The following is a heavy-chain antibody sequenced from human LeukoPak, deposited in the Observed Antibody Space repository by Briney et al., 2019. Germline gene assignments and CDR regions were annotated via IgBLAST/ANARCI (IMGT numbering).Heavy chain of an antibody. Sequence: SETLSLTCTVSRDSISSVNSYWTWIRQPAGKGLEWIGLIYTSGTTNYNPSLKSRLTISLDTSKNQFSLRLTSVTAADTAIYYCAREFHYWGQGTLVTVSS. CDR1: RDSISSVNSY. CDR3: AREFHY. V-gene: IGHV4-61*02. CDR2: IYTSGTT. J-gene: IGHJ4*02.